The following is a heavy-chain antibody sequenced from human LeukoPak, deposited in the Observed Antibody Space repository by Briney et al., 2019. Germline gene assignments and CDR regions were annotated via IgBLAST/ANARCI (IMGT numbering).Heavy chain of an antibody. CDR3: AKRGTSSRHDVDV. Sequence: GESLKISCKGSGYSFTDYWVGWVRQMPGKGLEWMGIIYPGDSDTRYSPSFQGQVTISADKSISTAYLQWSSPKASDTAIYYCAKRGTSSRHDVDVWGQGTTVTVSS. V-gene: IGHV5-51*01. CDR2: IYPGDSDT. D-gene: IGHD6-6*01. J-gene: IGHJ6*02. CDR1: GYSFTDYW.